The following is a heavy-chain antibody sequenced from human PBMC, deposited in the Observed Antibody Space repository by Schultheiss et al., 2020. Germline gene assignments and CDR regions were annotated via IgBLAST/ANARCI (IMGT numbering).Heavy chain of an antibody. Sequence: GESLKISCAASGITFSSYDMHWVRQATGKGLEWVSAIGTAGDTYYPGSVKGRFTISRDNSKNTLYLQMNSLRAEDTAVYYCAYSPFYWGQGTLVTVSS. CDR3: AYSPFY. CDR1: GITFSSYD. V-gene: IGHV3-13*01. J-gene: IGHJ4*02. D-gene: IGHD2-15*01. CDR2: IGTAGDT.